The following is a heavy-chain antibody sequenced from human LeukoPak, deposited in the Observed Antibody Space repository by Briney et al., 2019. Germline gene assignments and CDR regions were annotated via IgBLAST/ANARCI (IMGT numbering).Heavy chain of an antibody. J-gene: IGHJ4*02. CDR2: ISASGGST. CDR1: GFTFSSYA. CDR3: AKDPRPNYYDSSGYQGPRGY. D-gene: IGHD3-22*01. Sequence: GGSLRLSCAASGFTFSSYAMSWVRQAPGKGLEWVSAISASGGSTYYADSVKGRFTISRDNSKNTLYLQMNSLRAEDTAVYYCAKDPRPNYYDSSGYQGPRGYWGQGTLVTVSS. V-gene: IGHV3-23*01.